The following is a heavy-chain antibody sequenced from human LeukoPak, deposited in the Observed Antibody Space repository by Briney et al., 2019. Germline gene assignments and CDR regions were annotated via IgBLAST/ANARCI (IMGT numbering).Heavy chain of an antibody. CDR3: ARDRAASWYGGEDF. D-gene: IGHD6-13*01. V-gene: IGHV1-2*02. CDR2: INPNSGDT. CDR1: GYTFTAYY. J-gene: IGHJ4*02. Sequence: GASVKVSCKASGYTFTAYYIHWVRQAPRHGLEWMGWINPNSGDTDYSQKFQGRVTLTRDTSITTTYMELSGLASDDTAIYYCARDRAASWYGGEDFWGQGTLVTVSS.